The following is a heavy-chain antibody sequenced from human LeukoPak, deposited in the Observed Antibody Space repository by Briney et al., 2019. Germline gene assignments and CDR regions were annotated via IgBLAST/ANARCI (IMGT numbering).Heavy chain of an antibody. CDR3: ARLSTGYSGYDLGRGVFDY. J-gene: IGHJ4*02. Sequence: GASVKVSCKASGYPFTSYYMHWLRQAPGQGLEWMGIINPSGGSTSYAQKFRGRVTMTRDTSTSTVYMELSSLRSEDTAVYYCARLSTGYSGYDLGRGVFDYWGQGTLVTVSS. CDR2: INPSGGST. CDR1: GYPFTSYY. V-gene: IGHV1-46*01. D-gene: IGHD5-12*01.